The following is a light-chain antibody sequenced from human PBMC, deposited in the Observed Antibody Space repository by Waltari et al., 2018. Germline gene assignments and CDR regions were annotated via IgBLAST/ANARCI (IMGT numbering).Light chain of an antibody. J-gene: IGKJ1*01. CDR3: QRRSNSPPWT. CDR2: DAS. Sequence: IVLTQSPVTLSLSPGERATFSCRASQSVSTSLAWYQHRPGQAPRLLIYDASTRATGIPARFSGSGSGTDFTLTISSLEPEDFAVYYCQRRSNSPPWTFGQGTTVEVK. V-gene: IGKV3-11*01. CDR1: QSVSTS.